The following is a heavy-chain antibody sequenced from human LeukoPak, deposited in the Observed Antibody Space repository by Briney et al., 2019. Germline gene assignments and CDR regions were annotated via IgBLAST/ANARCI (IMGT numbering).Heavy chain of an antibody. J-gene: IGHJ4*02. CDR3: ARSPVGARRRNDY. CDR2: VNPNSGNT. D-gene: IGHD1-26*01. Sequence: ASVKVSCKTSVYTFSSYDINWVRQAPGQGLEWMGWVNPNSGNTGYAQKFRDRVTMTRSTSISTAYMELSSLRSEDTAVYYCARSPVGARRRNDYWGQGTLVTVSS. V-gene: IGHV1-8*01. CDR1: VYTFSSYD.